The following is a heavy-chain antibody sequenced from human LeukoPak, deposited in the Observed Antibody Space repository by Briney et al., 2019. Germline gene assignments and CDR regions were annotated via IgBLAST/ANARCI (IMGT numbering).Heavy chain of an antibody. V-gene: IGHV4-59*06. CDR3: ARITGSSVKVDY. D-gene: IGHD2/OR15-2a*01. J-gene: IGHJ4*01. Sequence: SETLSLTCTVSGGSISSYYWSWIRQHPGKGLEWIGHIYYSGTTYYSPSLRSRVTMSVDTSKNQFSLNLSSVTAADTAVYYCARITGSSVKVDYWGQGTLVTVSS. CDR1: GGSISSYY. CDR2: IYYSGTT.